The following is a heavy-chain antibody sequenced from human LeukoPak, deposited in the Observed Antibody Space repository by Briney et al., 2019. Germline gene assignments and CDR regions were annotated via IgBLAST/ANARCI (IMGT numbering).Heavy chain of an antibody. CDR2: IYYSGSA. D-gene: IGHD3-3*01. J-gene: IGHJ4*02. CDR3: ASFVFWRGYPFDY. CDR1: GGSISSSSYY. Sequence: SETLSLTCTVSGGSISSSSYYWGWIRQPPGKGLEWIGYIYYSGSANYHPSLKSRVTISVDTSNNQFSLKLSSVTAADTAVYYCASFVFWRGYPFDYWGQGALVTVSS. V-gene: IGHV4-61*05.